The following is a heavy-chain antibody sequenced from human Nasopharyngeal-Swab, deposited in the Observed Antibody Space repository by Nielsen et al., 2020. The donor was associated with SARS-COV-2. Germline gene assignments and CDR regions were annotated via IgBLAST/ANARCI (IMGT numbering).Heavy chain of an antibody. V-gene: IGHV3-74*01. Sequence: GESLKISCAGSGYTFSSYWMHWVRQAPGKGLGWVSRVNQDGSRTDYADSVRGRFTISRDNAKNTLYLQMNSLRVEDTAVYYCVKHQGSSSDQWGQGTLVTVSS. CDR3: VKHQGSSSDQ. J-gene: IGHJ4*02. CDR2: VNQDGSRT. CDR1: GYTFSSYW.